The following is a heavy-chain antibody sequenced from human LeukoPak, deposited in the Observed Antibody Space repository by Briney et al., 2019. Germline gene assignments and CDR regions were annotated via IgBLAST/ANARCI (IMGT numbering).Heavy chain of an antibody. Sequence: GGSLGLSCAASGFTVSSNYMSWVRQALGKGLEWVSVIYSGGSTYYADSVKGRFTISRDNSKNTLYLQMNSLRAEDTAVYYCASGYGPIDYWGQGTLVTVSS. D-gene: IGHD4/OR15-4a*01. CDR2: IYSGGST. CDR1: GFTVSSNY. J-gene: IGHJ4*02. CDR3: ASGYGPIDY. V-gene: IGHV3-53*01.